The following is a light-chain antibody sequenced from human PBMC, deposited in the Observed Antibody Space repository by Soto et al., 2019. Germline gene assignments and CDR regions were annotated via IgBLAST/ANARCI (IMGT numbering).Light chain of an antibody. Sequence: QSALTQPTSVSGSPGQSITISCTGTSSDVGGYNYVSWYQQHPGKAPKLMIYNVNDRPSGVSNRFSGSKSGNTASLPISGLQAEDEADYYCTSYTTTGTWVFGGGTQLTVL. CDR2: NVN. V-gene: IGLV2-14*01. CDR3: TSYTTTGTWV. CDR1: SSDVGGYNY. J-gene: IGLJ3*02.